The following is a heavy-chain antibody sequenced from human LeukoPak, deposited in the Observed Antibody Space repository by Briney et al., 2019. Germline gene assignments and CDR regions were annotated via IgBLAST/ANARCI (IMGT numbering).Heavy chain of an antibody. V-gene: IGHV4-31*03. CDR3: ARDGIAARPGGFDY. CDR1: GGSISSGGYY. CDR2: IYYSGST. J-gene: IGHJ4*02. D-gene: IGHD6-6*01. Sequence: SETLSLTCTVSGGSISSGGYYWSWIRQHPGKGLEWIGYIYYSGSTYYNPSLKSRVTISVDKSKNQFSLKLSSVTAADTAVYYCARDGIAARPGGFDYWGQGTLVTVSS.